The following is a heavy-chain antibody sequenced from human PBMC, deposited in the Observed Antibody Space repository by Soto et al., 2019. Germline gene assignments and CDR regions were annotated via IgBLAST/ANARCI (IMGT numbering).Heavy chain of an antibody. CDR2: IYHSGST. CDR1: GFSLSTSAVG. J-gene: IGHJ6*02. CDR3: ARGRRDYYYYYGMDV. V-gene: IGHV4-4*02. Sequence: SGPTLVNPTQTLTLTCTFSGFSLSTSAVGVGWVRQPPGKGLEWIGEIYHSGSTNYNPSLKSRVTISVDKSKNQFSLKLSSVTAADTAVYYCARGRRDYYYYYGMDVWGQGTTVTVSS.